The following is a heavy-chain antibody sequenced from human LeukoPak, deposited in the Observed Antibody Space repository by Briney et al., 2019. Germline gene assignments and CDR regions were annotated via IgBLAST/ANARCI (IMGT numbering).Heavy chain of an antibody. V-gene: IGHV3-64D*06. J-gene: IGHJ4*02. Sequence: GGSLRLSCSASGFSFSSYDMHWVRQAPGKGLEYVSGISSNGDNTYYADSDKGRFTISRDNSKNTLYLQMSSLRTEDTAVCYCAKERTNGWCDVDNWGQGNLVTVSS. CDR1: GFSFSSYD. D-gene: IGHD6-19*01. CDR2: ISSNGDNT. CDR3: AKERTNGWCDVDN.